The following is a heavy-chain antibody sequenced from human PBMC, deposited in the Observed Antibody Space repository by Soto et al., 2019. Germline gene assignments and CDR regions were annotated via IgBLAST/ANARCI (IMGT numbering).Heavy chain of an antibody. V-gene: IGHV3-30*18. D-gene: IGHD3-22*01. CDR2: ISYDGSNK. J-gene: IGHJ4*02. CDR3: AQDTYYHDSSGYYVFDY. CDR1: GSTFSSYG. Sequence: QVQLVESGGGVVQPGRSLRLSCAASGSTFSSYGMHWVRQAPGKGLEWVAVISYDGSNKHYADSVKGRFTISRDNSKNTLYLQMNWLRAEDTAVYYCAQDTYYHDSSGYYVFDYWGQGTLVTVSS.